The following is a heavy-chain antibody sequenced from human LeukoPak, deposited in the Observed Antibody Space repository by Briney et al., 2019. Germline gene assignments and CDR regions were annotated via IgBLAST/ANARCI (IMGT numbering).Heavy chain of an antibody. V-gene: IGHV3-66*01. CDR2: IYSGGST. CDR3: ARGPSGYHNP. Sequence: PGGSLRLSCAASGFTFTTYWMTWVRQAPGKGLEWVSLIYSGGSTYYADSVKGRFTISRDNSKNTLYLQMNSLRAEDTAVYYCARGPSGYHNPGGQGTLVTVSS. CDR1: GFTFTTYW. J-gene: IGHJ4*02. D-gene: IGHD5-12*01.